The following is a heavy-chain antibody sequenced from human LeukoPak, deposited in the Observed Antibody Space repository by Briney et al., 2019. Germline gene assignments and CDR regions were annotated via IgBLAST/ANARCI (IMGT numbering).Heavy chain of an antibody. V-gene: IGHV4-4*09. CDR1: GGFISSYY. J-gene: IGHJ3*02. CDR3: ASHYHDSSGWAMGAFDI. Sequence: SEALPLTCTVSGGFISSYYWSWIRQPPGKGLEWIGNIYTSGNHNKNPPPKSRVPIPVDTSKNQFSLKLSTGTAADTAVYYCASHYHDSSGWAMGAFDIWGQGTMVTVSS. CDR2: IYTSGNH. D-gene: IGHD3-22*01.